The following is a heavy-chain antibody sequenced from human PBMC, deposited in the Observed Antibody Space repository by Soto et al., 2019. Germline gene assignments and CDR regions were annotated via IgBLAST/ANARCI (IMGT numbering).Heavy chain of an antibody. CDR3: TTEIRYFDWFRY. CDR1: GFTFSSYA. Sequence: GGSLRLSCAASGFTFSSYAMSWVRQAPGKGLEWVSAISGSGGSTYYADSVKGRFTISRDNSKNTLYLQMNSLKTEDTAVYYCTTEIRYFDWFRYWGQGTLVTVSS. D-gene: IGHD3-9*01. CDR2: ISGSGGST. V-gene: IGHV3-23*01. J-gene: IGHJ4*02.